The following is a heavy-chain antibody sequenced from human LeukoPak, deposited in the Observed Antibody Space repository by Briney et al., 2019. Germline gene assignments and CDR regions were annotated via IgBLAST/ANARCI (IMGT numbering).Heavy chain of an antibody. Sequence: GGSLRLSCAASRFTFSSYSMNWVRQAPGKGLEWVSSISSSGSYIYYADSVKGRFTISRDNAKNSLYLQMNSLRAEDTAVYYCARGHYDFWSGPPEYWGQGTLVTVSS. V-gene: IGHV3-21*01. CDR2: ISSSGSYI. CDR3: ARGHYDFWSGPPEY. D-gene: IGHD3-3*01. J-gene: IGHJ4*02. CDR1: RFTFSSYS.